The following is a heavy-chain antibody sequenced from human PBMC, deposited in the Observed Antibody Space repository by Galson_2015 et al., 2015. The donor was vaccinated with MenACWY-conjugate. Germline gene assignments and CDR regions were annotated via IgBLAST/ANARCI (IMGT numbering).Heavy chain of an antibody. D-gene: IGHD5-12*01. J-gene: IGHJ4*02. CDR2: ITNDNNYI. CDR1: GFTFSSYN. Sequence: SLRLSCAASGFTFSSYNMNWVRQAPGKGLEWVSSITNDNNYIYYADSVKGRFTISRDNAKNSLYLQMNSLRAEDTAVYYCARVEYSGYDILFDYWGQGTLVTVSS. V-gene: IGHV3-21*01. CDR3: ARVEYSGYDILFDY.